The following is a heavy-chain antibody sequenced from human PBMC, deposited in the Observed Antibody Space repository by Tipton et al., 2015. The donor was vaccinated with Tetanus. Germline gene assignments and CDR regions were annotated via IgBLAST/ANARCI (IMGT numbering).Heavy chain of an antibody. Sequence: LRLSCNVSGGSITKDYWSWIRQSTGKGLEWIGEISPSGNTNYNPSLKSRVTISADTSRNQFSLTLSSVTAADTAVYYCARGSGWADFWGQGTQVTVSS. CDR1: GGSITKDY. CDR2: ISPSGNT. V-gene: IGHV4-34*01. J-gene: IGHJ4*02. D-gene: IGHD6-19*01. CDR3: ARGSGWADF.